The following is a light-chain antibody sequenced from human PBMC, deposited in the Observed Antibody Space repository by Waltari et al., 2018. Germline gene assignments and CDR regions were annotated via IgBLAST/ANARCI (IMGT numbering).Light chain of an antibody. V-gene: IGLV2-14*01. Sequence: SALTQPPPVSGPPGQPTTISSTGTSSDVGGYNNVSWYQQHPGKAPTLMIYDVSKRPSGVSNRFSGSKSGNTASLTISGLQAEGEADYYCSSYTSSSTWVFGGGTKLTVL. CDR3: SSYTSSSTWV. J-gene: IGLJ3*02. CDR1: SSDVGGYNN. CDR2: DVS.